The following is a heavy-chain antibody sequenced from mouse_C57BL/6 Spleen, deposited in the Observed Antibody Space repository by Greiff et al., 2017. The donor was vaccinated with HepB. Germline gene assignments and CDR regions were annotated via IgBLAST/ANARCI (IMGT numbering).Heavy chain of an antibody. CDR3: ARGDDGSSWFAY. CDR1: GYTFTSYW. J-gene: IGHJ3*01. D-gene: IGHD2-3*01. V-gene: IGHV1-61*01. Sequence: VQLQQPGAELVRPGSSVKLSFKASGYTFTSYWMDWVKQRPGQGLEWIGNIYPSDSETHYNQKFKDKATLTVDKSSSTAYMQLSSLTSEDSAVYYCARGDDGSSWFAYWGQGTLVTVSA. CDR2: IYPSDSET.